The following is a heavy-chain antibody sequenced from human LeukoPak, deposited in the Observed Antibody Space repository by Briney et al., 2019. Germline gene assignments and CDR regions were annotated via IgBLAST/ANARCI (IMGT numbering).Heavy chain of an antibody. D-gene: IGHD5-12*01. V-gene: IGHV1-46*01. CDR1: GYTLSTYY. J-gene: IGHJ4*02. CDR3: ARALEDYSGHDYGLDY. Sequence: KASGYTLSTYYMHWARQAPGQGLDWMGIINPSAGGTSYAQKFQGRVTMTRDTSTSTVYMELSSLRSEDTAVYYCARALEDYSGHDYGLDYWGQGTLVTVSS. CDR2: INPSAGGT.